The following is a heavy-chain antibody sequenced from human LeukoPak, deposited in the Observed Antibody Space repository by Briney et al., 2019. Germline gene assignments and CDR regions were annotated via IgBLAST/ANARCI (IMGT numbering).Heavy chain of an antibody. Sequence: ASVKVSCKASGHTFTGYGISWVRQAPGQGLEWMGWISAYNGKTNYAQKLQGRVTMTTDTSTSTAYMELRSLRSDDTAVYYCARAPTPIDYYGDSPFGYWGQGTLVTVSS. D-gene: IGHD4-17*01. CDR3: ARAPTPIDYYGDSPFGY. J-gene: IGHJ4*02. CDR2: ISAYNGKT. CDR1: GHTFTGYG. V-gene: IGHV1-18*01.